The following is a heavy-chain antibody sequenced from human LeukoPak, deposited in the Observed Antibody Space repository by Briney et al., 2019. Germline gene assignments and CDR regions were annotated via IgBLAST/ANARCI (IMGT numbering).Heavy chain of an antibody. V-gene: IGHV3-74*01. D-gene: IGHD6-19*01. CDR1: GFTLRSYW. CDR3: ARDRGGSGPTTTDY. CDR2: INSDGSTT. Sequence: GGSLRLSCAASGFTLRSYWMNWLRQGPGKGLVWVSRINSDGSTTSYADSVKGRFTISRDNAKNTLYLQMNSLRAEDTAVYYCARDRGGSGPTTTDYWGQGTLVTVSS. J-gene: IGHJ4*02.